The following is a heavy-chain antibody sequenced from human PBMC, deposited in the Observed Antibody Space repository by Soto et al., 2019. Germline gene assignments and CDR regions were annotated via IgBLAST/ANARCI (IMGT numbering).Heavy chain of an antibody. J-gene: IGHJ5*02. CDR1: GGSISSGGYY. D-gene: IGHD3-3*01. Sequence: SETLSLTCTVSGGSISSGGYYWSWIRQHPGKGLEWIGYIYYSGSTYYNPSLKSRVTISVDTSKNQFSLKLSSVTAADTAVYYCARVPGIFGVVNWFDPWGQGTLVTVSS. V-gene: IGHV4-31*03. CDR2: IYYSGST. CDR3: ARVPGIFGVVNWFDP.